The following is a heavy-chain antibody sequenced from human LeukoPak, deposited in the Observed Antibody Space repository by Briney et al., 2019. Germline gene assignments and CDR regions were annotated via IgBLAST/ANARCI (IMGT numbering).Heavy chain of an antibody. J-gene: IGHJ4*02. D-gene: IGHD3-3*01. CDR2: ISPDGSTT. Sequence: GGSLRLSCAASGLVFGKYAMAWVRQAPGKGLECVSRISPDGSTTGHADSVKGRFTTSRDNAKNTLFLQMNSLRAEDTAVYYCTRDFDFSSAIWGQGTLVTVSS. CDR3: TRDFDFSSAI. V-gene: IGHV3-74*01. CDR1: GLVFGKYA.